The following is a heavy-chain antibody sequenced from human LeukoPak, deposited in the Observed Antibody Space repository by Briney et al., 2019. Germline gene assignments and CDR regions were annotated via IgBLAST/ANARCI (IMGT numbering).Heavy chain of an antibody. D-gene: IGHD3-22*01. CDR1: GGSISSGSYY. Sequence: SETLSLTCTVSGGSISSGSYYWSWIRQPAGKGLEWIGRIYTSGSAHYNPSLKSRVTISGDTSQTQCSLKLSSVTAADTAVYYCARDSYYYDSSGYYLFDYWGQGTLVTVSS. CDR2: IYTSGSA. J-gene: IGHJ4*02. V-gene: IGHV4-61*02. CDR3: ARDSYYYDSSGYYLFDY.